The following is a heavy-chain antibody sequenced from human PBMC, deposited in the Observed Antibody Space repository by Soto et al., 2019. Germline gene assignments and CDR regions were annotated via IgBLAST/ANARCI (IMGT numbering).Heavy chain of an antibody. CDR3: ARDPNDSSAYYHHYYYGMDV. CDR2: INAGNGNT. J-gene: IGHJ6*02. CDR1: GYTFTSYG. D-gene: IGHD3-22*01. V-gene: IGHV1-3*01. Sequence: ASVKVSCKASGYTFTSYGIHWVRQAPGQRLEWTGWINAGNGNTKYSEKFQGRVTITRDTSASTAYLELSRLRSEDTAVYYCARDPNDSSAYYHHYYYGMDVWGQGTTVTVSS.